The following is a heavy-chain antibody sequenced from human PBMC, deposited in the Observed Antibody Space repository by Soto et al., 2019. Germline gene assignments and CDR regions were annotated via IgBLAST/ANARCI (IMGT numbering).Heavy chain of an antibody. D-gene: IGHD6-13*01. Sequence: GGSLRLSCAASGFTFDDYAMHWVWQAPGKGLEWVPGISWNNGSIGYADSVKGRFTISRDNAKNSLYLQMKSQKAEDTALYYCARAIIAAAGCFDYWGQGTLVTVSS. CDR2: ISWNNGSI. CDR3: ARAIIAAAGCFDY. J-gene: IGHJ4*02. CDR1: GFTFDDYA. V-gene: IGHV3-9*01.